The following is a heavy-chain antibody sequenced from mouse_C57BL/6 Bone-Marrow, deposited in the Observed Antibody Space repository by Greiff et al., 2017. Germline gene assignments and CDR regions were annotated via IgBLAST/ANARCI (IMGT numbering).Heavy chain of an antibody. D-gene: IGHD3-2*02. V-gene: IGHV5-12*01. CDR2: ISNGGGST. J-gene: IGHJ2*01. Sequence: EVLLVASGGGLVQPGGSLKLSCAASGFTFSDYSMSWVRQTPEKRLEWVAYISNGGGSTYSPDTVKGRFTISRDNAKNTLYLQMSRLKSEDTAMYYCARGRDSSGPLFDYWVQGTTLTVSS. CDR3: ARGRDSSGPLFDY. CDR1: GFTFSDYS.